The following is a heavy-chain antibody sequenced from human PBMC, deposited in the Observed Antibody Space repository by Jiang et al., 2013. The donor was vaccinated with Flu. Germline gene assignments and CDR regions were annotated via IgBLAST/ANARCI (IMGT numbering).Heavy chain of an antibody. CDR3: ARGISGGGYIGTNVWFDP. CDR2: INPSGGST. V-gene: IGHV1-46*01. J-gene: IGHJ5*02. Sequence: GAEVKKPGASVKLSCKASGDTFTHYYIHWVRQAPGQGLEWMGIINPSGGSTTYAQRFQGRVTMTSDTSTPTAYMEMRRLRSEDTAIYYCARGISGGGYIGTNVWFDPWGQGTLVTVSS. D-gene: IGHD2-8*01. CDR1: GDTFTHYY.